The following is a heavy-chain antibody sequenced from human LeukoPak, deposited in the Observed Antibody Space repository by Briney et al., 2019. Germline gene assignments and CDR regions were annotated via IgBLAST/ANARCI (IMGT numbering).Heavy chain of an antibody. J-gene: IGHJ6*03. Sequence: PGGSLRLSCAASGFTFSSYAMSWVRQAPGKGLEWVSGISGSGDSTYYADSVMGRFSISRDNSKNTLYLQMNSLRAEDTAVYYCARNTLRITMIVGYYYMDVWGKGTTVTVSS. D-gene: IGHD3-22*01. V-gene: IGHV3-23*01. CDR3: ARNTLRITMIVGYYYMDV. CDR2: ISGSGDST. CDR1: GFTFSSYA.